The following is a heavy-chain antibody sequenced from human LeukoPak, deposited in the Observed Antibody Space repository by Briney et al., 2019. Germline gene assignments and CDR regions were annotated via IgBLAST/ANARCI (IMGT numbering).Heavy chain of an antibody. Sequence: SETLSLTCTFSGGSISSYYWSWIRQPPGKGLEWIGYIYYSGSTNYNPSLKSRVTISVDTSKNQFSLNLNSVTAADTAVYYCARVNGYNIDYWGQGTLVTVSS. D-gene: IGHD5-24*01. CDR2: IYYSGST. V-gene: IGHV4-59*01. J-gene: IGHJ4*02. CDR1: GGSISSYY. CDR3: ARVNGYNIDY.